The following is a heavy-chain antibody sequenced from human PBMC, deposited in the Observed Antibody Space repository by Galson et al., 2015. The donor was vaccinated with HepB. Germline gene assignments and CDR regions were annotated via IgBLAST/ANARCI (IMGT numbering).Heavy chain of an antibody. V-gene: IGHV5-10-1*01. CDR3: ARQGIETGGXXXGX. CDR2: IDPSDSYT. Sequence: QSGAEVKKPGESLRXSXXGSGXXXTNXXIXXXRQMPGKVLDWMGYIDPSDSYTNYSPSFQGHVTISAGKSISTAYLQWSSLKASDTAMYYCARQGIETGGXXXGXXGQGTLVXVSS. J-gene: IGHJ4*02. D-gene: IGHD6-13*01. CDR1: GXXXTNXX.